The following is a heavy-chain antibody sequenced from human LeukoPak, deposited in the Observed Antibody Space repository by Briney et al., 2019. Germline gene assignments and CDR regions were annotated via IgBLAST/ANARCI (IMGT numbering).Heavy chain of an antibody. V-gene: IGHV3-74*01. Sequence: PGGSLRLSCADSGFTFSSDWMHWVRQAPGKGLVWVSRINSDGSSTSYADSVKGRFTISRDNAKNTLYLQMNSLRAEDTAVYYCARDLGDDPGMYWGQGTLVTVSS. CDR2: INSDGSST. CDR1: GFTFSSDW. CDR3: ARDLGDDPGMY. J-gene: IGHJ4*02. D-gene: IGHD1-1*01.